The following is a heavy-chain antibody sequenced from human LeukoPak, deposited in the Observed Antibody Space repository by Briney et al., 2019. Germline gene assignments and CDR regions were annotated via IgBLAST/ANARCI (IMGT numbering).Heavy chain of an antibody. CDR3: ARDQEDYDILTGYYTGGGVFDY. Sequence: PGGSLRLSCAASGFTFSSYEMNWVRQAPGKGLEWVSYISSSSSTIYYADSVKGRFTISRDNAKNSLYLQMNSLRAEDTAVYYCARDQEDYDILTGYYTGGGVFDYWGQGTLVTVSS. CDR1: GFTFSSYE. D-gene: IGHD3-9*01. CDR2: ISSSSSTI. V-gene: IGHV3-48*01. J-gene: IGHJ4*02.